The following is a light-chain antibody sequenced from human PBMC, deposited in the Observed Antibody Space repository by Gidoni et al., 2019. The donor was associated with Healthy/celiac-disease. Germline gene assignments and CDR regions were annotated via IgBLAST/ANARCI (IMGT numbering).Light chain of an antibody. CDR3: QQRSNWPPGAT. CDR1: QSVSSY. CDR2: DAS. Sequence: EIVLTQSPATLSLSPGERATLSCRASQSVSSYLAWYQQKPGQAPRLLIYDASNRATGIPARFSGSGSGTDFTLTISSLEPEDFAVYYCQQRSNWPPGATFGPXTKVEIK. J-gene: IGKJ3*01. V-gene: IGKV3-11*01.